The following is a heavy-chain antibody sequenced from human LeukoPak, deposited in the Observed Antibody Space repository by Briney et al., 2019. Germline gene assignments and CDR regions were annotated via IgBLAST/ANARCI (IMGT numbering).Heavy chain of an antibody. D-gene: IGHD3-22*01. CDR2: IHYSGST. CDR1: GGSISTYY. Sequence: SETLSLTCTVSGGSISTYYWSWIRQPPGKGLEWIGYIHYSGSTNYNPSLRSRVTISVDTSKNQFSLKLSSVTAADTAVYYCARGYFDNSGYSAPFHYWGQGTLVTVSS. CDR3: ARGYFDNSGYSAPFHY. J-gene: IGHJ4*02. V-gene: IGHV4-59*01.